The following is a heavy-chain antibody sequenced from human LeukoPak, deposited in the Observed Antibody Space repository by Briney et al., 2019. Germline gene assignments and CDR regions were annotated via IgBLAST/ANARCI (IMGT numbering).Heavy chain of an antibody. D-gene: IGHD1-14*01. CDR3: ARGANHPFDH. J-gene: IGHJ5*01. Sequence: SETLSLTCTVSGDSIVRGDYYWSWLRQHPGKGLEWIGYIHHSGVTRYSSSLKSRVDLSADTAKGQFSLKMLSLTAADTAVYYCARGANHPFDHWGQGTLVTVSS. CDR1: GDSIVRGDYY. V-gene: IGHV4-31*03. CDR2: IHHSGVT.